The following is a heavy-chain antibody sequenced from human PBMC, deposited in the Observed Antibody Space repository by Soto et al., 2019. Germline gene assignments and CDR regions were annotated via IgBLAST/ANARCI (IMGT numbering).Heavy chain of an antibody. CDR3: ARGPGSSITGTRLGWFDP. CDR2: INHSGST. D-gene: IGHD1-20*01. CDR1: GGSFSCYY. J-gene: IGHJ5*02. V-gene: IGHV4-34*01. Sequence: SETLSLTCAVYGGSFSCYYWSWIRQPPGKGLEWIGEINHSGSTNYNPSLKSRVTISVDTSKNQFSLKLSSVTAADTAVYYCARGPGSSITGTRLGWFDPWGQGTLVTVSS.